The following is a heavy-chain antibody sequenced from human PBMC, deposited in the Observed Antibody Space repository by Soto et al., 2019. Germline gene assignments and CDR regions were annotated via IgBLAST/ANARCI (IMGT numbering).Heavy chain of an antibody. CDR2: ISTDNGNT. V-gene: IGHV1-18*01. Sequence: QVHLVQSGAEVRKPGASVKVSCKASGYSFTSYGISWVRQAPGQGLEWMGWISTDNGNTNYAHNLQGRVSMNIDPSTRTAYMELWSLGSDDTAVYDCARDVPDTSLFFYYYGMDVWDQGTTVTVSS. CDR1: GYSFTSYG. J-gene: IGHJ6*02. CDR3: ARDVPDTSLFFYYYGMDV. D-gene: IGHD2-21*01.